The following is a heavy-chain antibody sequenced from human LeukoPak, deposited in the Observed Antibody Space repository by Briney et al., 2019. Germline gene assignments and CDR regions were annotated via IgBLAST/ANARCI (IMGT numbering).Heavy chain of an antibody. D-gene: IGHD4-17*01. CDR1: AYSFTSYW. J-gene: IGHJ4*02. Sequence: GESLQSSSKGSAYSFTSYWIGWVRQMPGKGLEWMGIISPGDSDIRYSPSFQGQVTISADKYISTAYLQWSSLTASDTAMYYCAKIYGDWWYFDYWGQGTLVTVSS. CDR3: AKIYGDWWYFDY. V-gene: IGHV5-51*01. CDR2: ISPGDSDI.